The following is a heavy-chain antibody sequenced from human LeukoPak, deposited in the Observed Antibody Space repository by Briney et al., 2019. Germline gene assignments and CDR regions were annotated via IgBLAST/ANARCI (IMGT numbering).Heavy chain of an antibody. Sequence: GASVKVSCKASGGTFSSYAISWVRQAPGRGLEWMGGIIPIFGTANYAQKFQGRVTITADESTSTAYMELSSLRSEDTAVYYCARGYHYYDSSGPFDYWGQGTLVTVSS. V-gene: IGHV1-69*13. CDR3: ARGYHYYDSSGPFDY. J-gene: IGHJ4*02. CDR1: GGTFSSYA. D-gene: IGHD3-22*01. CDR2: IIPIFGTA.